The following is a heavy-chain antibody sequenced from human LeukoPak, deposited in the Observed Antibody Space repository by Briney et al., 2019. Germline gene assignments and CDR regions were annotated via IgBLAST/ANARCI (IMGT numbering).Heavy chain of an antibody. V-gene: IGHV4-59*12. CDR3: ARVGTGREQQLVRPLFDY. D-gene: IGHD6-13*01. J-gene: IGHJ4*02. CDR1: GGAITSDY. Sequence: PSETLSLTCTVSGGAITSDYWSWIRQPPGKGLEWIGYIYYSGSTNYNPSLKSRVTISVDTSKNQFSLKLSSVTAADTAVYYCARVGTGREQQLVRPLFDYWGQGTLVTVSS. CDR2: IYYSGST.